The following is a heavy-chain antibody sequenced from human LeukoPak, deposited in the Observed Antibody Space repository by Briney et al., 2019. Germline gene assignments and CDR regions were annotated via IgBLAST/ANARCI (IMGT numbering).Heavy chain of an antibody. Sequence: GASVKVSCKASGRTFSSYTISWVRQAPGQGLEWMGRIIPILGIANCAQKFQGRVTITADKSTSTAYMELSSLRSEDTAVYYCARGADYDFWSFFDPWGQGTLVTVSS. D-gene: IGHD3-3*01. CDR2: IIPILGIA. J-gene: IGHJ5*02. V-gene: IGHV1-69*02. CDR3: ARGADYDFWSFFDP. CDR1: GRTFSSYT.